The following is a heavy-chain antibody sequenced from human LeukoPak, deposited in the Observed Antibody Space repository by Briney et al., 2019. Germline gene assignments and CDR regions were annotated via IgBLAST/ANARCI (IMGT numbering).Heavy chain of an antibody. J-gene: IGHJ3*02. Sequence: GGSLRLSCAASGFTFSTWWTTWARQAPGKGLEWVTNIRPDGSDQEYVDSVKGRFTSSRDNAKNSLYLQMNSLRAEDTAVYYCARDPYDYDSGRYGAFDIWGQGTMVTVSS. D-gene: IGHD3-22*01. V-gene: IGHV3-7*01. CDR1: GFTFSTWW. CDR2: IRPDGSDQ. CDR3: ARDPYDYDSGRYGAFDI.